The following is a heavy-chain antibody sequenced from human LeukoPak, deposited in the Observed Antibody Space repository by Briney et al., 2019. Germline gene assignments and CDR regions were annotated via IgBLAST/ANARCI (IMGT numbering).Heavy chain of an antibody. D-gene: IGHD3-22*01. Sequence: PGGSLRLSCAASGFAFSRYGMHWVRQAPGKGREWVAVIWYDGGNRQYVDSVKGRFTIPRDNSKNTLYLQMNSLRADDTAVYYCARDFGFSPSSGYSFDYWGQGTLVTVSS. CDR1: GFAFSRYG. V-gene: IGHV3-33*01. CDR2: IWYDGGNR. CDR3: ARDFGFSPSSGYSFDY. J-gene: IGHJ4*02.